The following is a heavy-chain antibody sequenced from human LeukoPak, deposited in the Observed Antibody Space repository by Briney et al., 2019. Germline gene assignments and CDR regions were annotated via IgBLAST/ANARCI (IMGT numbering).Heavy chain of an antibody. CDR1: GFTFSSYA. Sequence: PGGSLRLSCAASGFTFSSYAMHWVRQAPGKGLEWVAVISYDGSNKYYADSVKGRFTISRDNSKNTLYLQMNSLRAEDTAVYYCARDGYDFWSGNHRIGSSYWGQGTLVTVSS. CDR3: ARDGYDFWSGNHRIGSSY. J-gene: IGHJ4*02. CDR2: ISYDGSNK. D-gene: IGHD3/OR15-3a*01. V-gene: IGHV3-30*04.